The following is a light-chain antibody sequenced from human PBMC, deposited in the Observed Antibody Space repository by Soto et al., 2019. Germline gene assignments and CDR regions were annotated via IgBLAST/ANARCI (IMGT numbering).Light chain of an antibody. V-gene: IGKV3-11*01. J-gene: IGKJ3*01. CDR3: QQRSNWP. CDR2: DAS. Sequence: ETVLTQSPATLSLSPGERATLSCRASQSVSIYLAWYQQKPGQAPRLLIYDASKRAPGIPARFSGSGSGTDFTLTISSLGPEDFAVYYCQQRSNWPFGPGTKVDIK. CDR1: QSVSIY.